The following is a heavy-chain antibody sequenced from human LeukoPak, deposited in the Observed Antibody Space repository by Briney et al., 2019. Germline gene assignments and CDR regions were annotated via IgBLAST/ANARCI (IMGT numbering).Heavy chain of an antibody. CDR1: AFTFSTYW. CDR3: ARGAKWAYYFDY. CDR2: INGDESST. D-gene: IGHD1-26*01. J-gene: IGHJ4*02. V-gene: IGHV3-74*01. Sequence: PGGSLRLSCAASAFTFSTYWMHWVRQVPGKGLEWVSRINGDESSTNYADSVKGRFTISRDNAKDTLYLHLNSLTAEDAAVYYCARGAKWAYYFDYWGQGTLVTVSS.